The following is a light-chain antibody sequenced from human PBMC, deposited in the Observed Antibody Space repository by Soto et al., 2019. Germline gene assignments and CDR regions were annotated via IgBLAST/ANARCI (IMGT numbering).Light chain of an antibody. CDR2: GAA. V-gene: IGKV3-20*01. J-gene: IGKJ1*01. CDR1: QNVSNNY. CDR3: QQYGSSPRT. Sequence: EIVLTQSPGTLSLSPGERATLSCRASQNVSNNYLSWYQQKPGQAPRLLIYGAASRATGIPDRFSGSGSGTDFTLTISRLDPEDFAVFYCQQYGSSPRTFGQGTKVEIK.